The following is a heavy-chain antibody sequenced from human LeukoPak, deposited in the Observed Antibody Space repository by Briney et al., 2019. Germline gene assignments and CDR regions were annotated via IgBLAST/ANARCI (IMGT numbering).Heavy chain of an antibody. V-gene: IGHV1-46*01. CDR1: GYTFTSYY. J-gene: IGHJ4*02. CDR2: INPSGGST. D-gene: IGHD6-19*01. Sequence: ASVKVSCKASGYTFTSYYMHWVRQAPGQGLEWMGIINPSGGSTSYAQKLQGRVIMTTDTSTSTAYMELRSLRSDDTAVYYCARINSGWPYYFDYWGQGTLVTVSS. CDR3: ARINSGWPYYFDY.